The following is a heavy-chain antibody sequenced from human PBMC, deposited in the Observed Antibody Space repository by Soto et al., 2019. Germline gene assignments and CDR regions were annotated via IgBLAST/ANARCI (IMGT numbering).Heavy chain of an antibody. CDR1: GFTFSSYG. CDR2: IWYDGSNK. V-gene: IGHV3-33*01. D-gene: IGHD6-13*01. CDR3: ARDRQQLPLDY. Sequence: GSLRLSCAASGFTFSSYGMHWVRQAPGKGLEWVAVIWYDGSNKYYADSVKGRFTISRDNSKNTLYLQMNSLRAEDTAVYYCARDRQQLPLDYWGQGTLVTVSS. J-gene: IGHJ4*02.